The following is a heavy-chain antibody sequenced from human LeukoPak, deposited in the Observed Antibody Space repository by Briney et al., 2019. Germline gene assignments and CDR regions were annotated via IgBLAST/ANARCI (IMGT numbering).Heavy chain of an antibody. D-gene: IGHD4-17*01. J-gene: IGHJ6*02. CDR2: ISDDGSNK. CDR1: GFTFSSYG. V-gene: IGHV3-30*18. Sequence: GGSLRLSCAASGFTFSSYGMHWVRQAPGKGLEWVAVISDDGSNKYYADSVKGRFTISRDNSKNTLYLQMNSLRAEDTAVYYCAKDIDYGDYINGYYYYGMDVWGQGTTVTVSS. CDR3: AKDIDYGDYINGYYYYGMDV.